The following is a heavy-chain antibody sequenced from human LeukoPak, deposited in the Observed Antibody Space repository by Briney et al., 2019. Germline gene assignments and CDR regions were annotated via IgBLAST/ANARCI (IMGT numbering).Heavy chain of an antibody. CDR1: GYSISSGYY. CDR3: ARDAGMITFGGVIV. V-gene: IGHV4-38-2*02. D-gene: IGHD3-16*02. J-gene: IGHJ4*02. CDR2: IYHSGST. Sequence: SETLSLTCTVSGYSISSGYYWGWIRQPPGKGLEWIGSIYHSGSTYYNPSLKSRVTISVDTSKNQFSLKLSSVTAADTAVYYYARDAGMITFGGVIVWGQGTLVTVSS.